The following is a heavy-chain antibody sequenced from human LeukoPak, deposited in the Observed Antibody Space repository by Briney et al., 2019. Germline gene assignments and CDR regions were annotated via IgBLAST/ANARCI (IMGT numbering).Heavy chain of an antibody. CDR1: GYTFSSYT. J-gene: IGHJ4*02. CDR2: INTNTGNP. V-gene: IGHV7-4-1*02. D-gene: IGHD5-18*01. Sequence: ASVKVSGKTSGYTFSSYTITWVRQAPGQGLQWMGWINTNTGNPTYAQGFTGRYVFSLDTSVSTAYLQISGLTADDTAVYFCGRDPRLGIRGYTYGYIEYWGQGTLVTVSS. CDR3: GRDPRLGIRGYTYGYIEY.